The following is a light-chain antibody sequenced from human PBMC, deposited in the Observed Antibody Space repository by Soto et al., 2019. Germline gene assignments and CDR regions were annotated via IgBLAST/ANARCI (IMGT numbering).Light chain of an antibody. CDR3: AAWDDSLNGHVV. Sequence: QLVLTQPPSASGTPGQRVTISCSGSSSNIGSNTVNWYQQLPGTAPKLLIYSNNQRPSGVPGRFSGSKSGTSASLAISGLQSEDEADYYCAAWDDSLNGHVVFGGGTKVTVL. CDR1: SSNIGSNT. V-gene: IGLV1-44*01. CDR2: SNN. J-gene: IGLJ2*01.